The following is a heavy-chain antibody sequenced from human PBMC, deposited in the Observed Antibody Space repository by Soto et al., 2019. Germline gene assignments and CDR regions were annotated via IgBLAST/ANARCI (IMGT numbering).Heavy chain of an antibody. D-gene: IGHD6-6*01. CDR2: ISYDGSNK. CDR3: ARDRAARALLPDAFDI. CDR1: GFTFSSYA. J-gene: IGHJ3*02. V-gene: IGHV3-30-3*01. Sequence: QVQLVESGGGVVQPGRSLRLSCAASGFTFSSYAMHWVRQAPGKGLEGVAVISYDGSNKYYADSVKGRFTISRDNSKNTLYLQMNSLRAEDTAVYYCARDRAARALLPDAFDIWGQGTMVTVSS.